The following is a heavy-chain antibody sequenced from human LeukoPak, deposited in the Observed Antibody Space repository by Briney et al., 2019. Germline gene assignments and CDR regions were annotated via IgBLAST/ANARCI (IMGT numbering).Heavy chain of an antibody. CDR2: ISSSGNTI. CDR3: VSGGGYQLPRFDY. CDR1: GFTFSSYS. D-gene: IGHD2-2*01. J-gene: IGHJ4*02. V-gene: IGHV3-48*01. Sequence: PGGSLRLSCAASGFTFSSYSMNWVRQAPGKGLEWVSYISSSGNTIYYADSVKGRFTISRDISKNTLYLQMNSLRAEDTAVYYCVSGGGYQLPRFDYWGQGTLVTVSS.